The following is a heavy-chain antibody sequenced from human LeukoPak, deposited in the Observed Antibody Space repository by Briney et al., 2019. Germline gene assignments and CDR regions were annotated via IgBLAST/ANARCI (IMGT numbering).Heavy chain of an antibody. V-gene: IGHV1-3*01. J-gene: IGHJ4*02. D-gene: IGHD6-19*01. Sequence: ASVKVSCKASGYTFTSYAMHWVRQAPGQRLEWMGWINAGNGNTKYSQKFQGRVTITRDTFASTAYMELSSLRSEDTAVYYCARDPTAVAGTRFDYWGQGTLVTVSS. CDR3: ARDPTAVAGTRFDY. CDR1: GYTFTSYA. CDR2: INAGNGNT.